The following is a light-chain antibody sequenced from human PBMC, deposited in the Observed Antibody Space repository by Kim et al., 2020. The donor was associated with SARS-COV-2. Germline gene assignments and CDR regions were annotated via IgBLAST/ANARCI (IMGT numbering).Light chain of an antibody. Sequence: NFMLTQPHSVSESPGKTVTISCTRSSGRIASNFVQWYQQRPGSAPTSVIYEDNQRPSWVPDRFSGSIDGSSNSASLTISGLKTEDEADYYCQSGRLFGGGTQLTVL. CDR3: QSGRL. CDR2: EDN. CDR1: SGRIASNF. V-gene: IGLV6-57*04. J-gene: IGLJ2*01.